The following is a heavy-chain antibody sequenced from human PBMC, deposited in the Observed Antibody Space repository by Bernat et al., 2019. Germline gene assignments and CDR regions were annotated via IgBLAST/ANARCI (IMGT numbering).Heavy chain of an antibody. CDR3: ARPRGSGVVRDFDY. CDR2: ITSDSSTS. CDR1: GFTFNTYD. Sequence: EVQLVESGGGLVQPGGSLRLSCAASGFTFNTYDMNWVRQAPGKGLEWISHITSDSSTSHYADSVEARFTIARDNAKNSLYLQINNLRDDDTALYYCARPRGSGVVRDFDYWGQGTLVTVSS. D-gene: IGHD3-10*01. V-gene: IGHV3-48*02. J-gene: IGHJ4*02.